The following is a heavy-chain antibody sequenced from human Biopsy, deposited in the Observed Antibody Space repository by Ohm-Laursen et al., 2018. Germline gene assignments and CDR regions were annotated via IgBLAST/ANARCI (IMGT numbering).Heavy chain of an antibody. V-gene: IGHV1-69*13. Sequence: SVKVSCKASGVTFDTYAFGWVRQAPGQGLEWMGGRIPYFNTIYYARNFQDRAVITADRSARTTDMQLSGLRPDDTAVHYCVGGQRGPPIGVTVPGDAFDLWGPGTMVTVSP. D-gene: IGHD2/OR15-2a*01. CDR2: RIPYFNTI. J-gene: IGHJ3*01. CDR1: GVTFDTYA. CDR3: VGGQRGPPIGVTVPGDAFDL.